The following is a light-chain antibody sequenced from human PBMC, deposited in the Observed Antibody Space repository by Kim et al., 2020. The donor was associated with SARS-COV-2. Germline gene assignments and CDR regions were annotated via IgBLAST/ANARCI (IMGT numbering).Light chain of an antibody. V-gene: IGKV3-20*01. CDR3: HLYGGTQT. Sequence: EIVLTQSPGTLSLSPGERATLSCRASQSVSSSYLAWYQQKPGQAPRLLIYGASSRATGIPDRFSGSVSGTDFTLTISRLEPEDFAVYFCHLYGGTQTFGQGTKVDIK. CDR2: GAS. CDR1: QSVSSSY. J-gene: IGKJ1*01.